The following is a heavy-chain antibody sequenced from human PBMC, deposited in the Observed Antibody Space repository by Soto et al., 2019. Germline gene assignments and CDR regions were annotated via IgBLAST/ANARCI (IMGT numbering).Heavy chain of an antibody. D-gene: IGHD3-22*01. Sequence: SETLSLTXTVSGGSISSYYWSWIRQPPGKGLEWIGYIYYSGSTNYNPSLKSRVTISVDTSKNQFSLKLSSVTAADTAVYYCARDHYDSSGYYSYFDYWGQGTLVTVSS. CDR3: ARDHYDSSGYYSYFDY. CDR1: GGSISSYY. J-gene: IGHJ4*02. V-gene: IGHV4-59*01. CDR2: IYYSGST.